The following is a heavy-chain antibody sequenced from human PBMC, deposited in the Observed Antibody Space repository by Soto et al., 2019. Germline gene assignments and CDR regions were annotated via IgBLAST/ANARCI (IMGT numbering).Heavy chain of an antibody. CDR2: ISGSGGST. Sequence: EVQLLESGGGLVQPGGSLRLSCAASGFTFSSYAMSWVRQAPGKGLEWVSAISGSGGSTYYADSVKGRFTISRDNSKNTLYLQMNSLRAEDTAVYYCAKDHCSSTSCYYYYYMDVWGKGTTVTVSS. J-gene: IGHJ6*03. CDR3: AKDHCSSTSCYYYYYMDV. CDR1: GFTFSSYA. V-gene: IGHV3-23*01. D-gene: IGHD2-2*01.